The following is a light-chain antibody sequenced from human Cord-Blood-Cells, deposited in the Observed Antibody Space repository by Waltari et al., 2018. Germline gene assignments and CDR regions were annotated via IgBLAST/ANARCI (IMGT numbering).Light chain of an antibody. J-gene: IGLJ1*01. CDR2: EGS. CDR1: SIDVWSYNL. Sequence: QSALTQPASVSGSPGQSITISCTGTSIDVWSYNLVSWYQQHPGKAPKLMIYEGSKRPSGVSNRFSGSKSGNTASLTISGLQAEDEADYYCCSYAGSSTYVFGTGTKVTVL. V-gene: IGLV2-23*01. CDR3: CSYAGSSTYV.